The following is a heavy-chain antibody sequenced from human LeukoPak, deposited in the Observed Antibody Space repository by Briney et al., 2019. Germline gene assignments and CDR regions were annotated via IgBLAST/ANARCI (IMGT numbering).Heavy chain of an antibody. CDR2: INAGNGNT. CDR1: GYTFTSYA. J-gene: IGHJ4*02. D-gene: IGHD4-17*01. V-gene: IGHV1-3*01. Sequence: ASVTVSCKASGYTFTSYAMHWVRQAPGQRLEWMGWINAGNGNTKYSQKFQGRVTITRDTSASTAYMELSSLRSEDTAVYYCARDTIAPYGEPFDYWGQGTLVTVSS. CDR3: ARDTIAPYGEPFDY.